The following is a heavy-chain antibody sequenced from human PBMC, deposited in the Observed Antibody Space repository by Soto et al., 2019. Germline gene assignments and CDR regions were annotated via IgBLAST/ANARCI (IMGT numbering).Heavy chain of an antibody. V-gene: IGHV3-33*01. CDR3: ARERWDGYGRYYFDY. CDR1: GFTFSSYG. CDR2: IWYDGSNK. J-gene: IGHJ4*02. Sequence: QVQLVESGGGVVQPGRSLRLSCAASGFTFSSYGMHWVRQAPGKGLEWVAVIWYDGSNKYYADSVKGRFTISRDNYKNTLYLQMNSLRAEDTAVYYCARERWDGYGRYYFDYWGQGTLVTVSS. D-gene: IGHD1-1*01.